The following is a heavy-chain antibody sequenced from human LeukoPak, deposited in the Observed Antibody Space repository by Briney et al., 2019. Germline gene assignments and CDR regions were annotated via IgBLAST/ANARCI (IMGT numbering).Heavy chain of an antibody. CDR1: VYTFTGYY. CDR3: ARAARIVVVPAAPIWFDP. CDR2: INPNSGGT. V-gene: IGHV1-2*02. D-gene: IGHD2-2*01. J-gene: IGHJ5*02. Sequence: SSVTVSCKASVYTFTGYYMHWVRQAPGQGREWMGWINPNSGGTNYAQKFQGRVSMTSDTSDSTAYKELSRLRSDDTAVYDRARAARIVVVPAAPIWFDPWGQGTLVTVSS.